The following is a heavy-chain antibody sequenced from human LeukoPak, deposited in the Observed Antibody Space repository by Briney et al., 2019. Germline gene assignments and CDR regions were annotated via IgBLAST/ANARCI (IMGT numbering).Heavy chain of an antibody. CDR3: AKDSGYSSSWSRNWFDP. CDR2: ISWNSGSI. V-gene: IGHV3-9*01. CDR1: GFTFSSYS. Sequence: GGSLRLSCAASGFTFSSYSMNWVRQAPGKGLEWVSGISWNSGSIGYADSVKGRFTISRDNAKNSLYLQMNSLRAEDTALYYCAKDSGYSSSWSRNWFDPWGQGTLVTVSS. J-gene: IGHJ5*02. D-gene: IGHD6-13*01.